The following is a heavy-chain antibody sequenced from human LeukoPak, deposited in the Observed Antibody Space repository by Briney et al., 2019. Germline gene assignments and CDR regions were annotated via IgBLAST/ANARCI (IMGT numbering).Heavy chain of an antibody. V-gene: IGHV1-18*01. CDR1: GYTFTSYG. Sequence: ASVKVSCKASGYTFTSYGISWVRRAPGQGLEWMGWISAYNGNTNYAQKLQGRVTMTTDTSTSTAYMELRSLRSDDTAVYYRARRSTVATIGAFAYWGQGTLVTVSS. J-gene: IGHJ4*02. D-gene: IGHD5-12*01. CDR3: ARRSTVATIGAFAY. CDR2: ISAYNGNT.